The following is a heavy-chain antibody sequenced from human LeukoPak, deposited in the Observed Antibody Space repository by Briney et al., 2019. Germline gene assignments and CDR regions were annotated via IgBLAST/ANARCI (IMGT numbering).Heavy chain of an antibody. CDR3: ATGDVDSPMNFYH. D-gene: IGHD5-18*01. Sequence: GGSLRLTCAASGFIFEESTMHWVRHAPGKGLEWVSLINWDGGTTQYGGSMKGRFTISRDNSKSSLFLQLNSLTNDDTAFYYCATGDVDSPMNFYHWGQGTLVTVSS. J-gene: IGHJ4*02. V-gene: IGHV3-43*01. CDR2: INWDGGTT. CDR1: GFIFEEST.